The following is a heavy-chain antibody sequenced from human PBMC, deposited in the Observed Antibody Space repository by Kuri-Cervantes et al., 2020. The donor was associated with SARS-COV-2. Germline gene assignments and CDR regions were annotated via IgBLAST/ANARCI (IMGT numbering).Heavy chain of an antibody. CDR3: ARKGDWAYFDY. CDR2: INPNSGDT. D-gene: IGHD3-9*01. J-gene: IGHJ4*02. V-gene: IGHV1-2*02. Sequence: ASVKVSCKASRYTFTYYYIHWVRQAPGQGLEWMGSINPNSGDTNYAQRFQSRVIMTRDTSITTAYMDLSRLTSDDTAVYYCARKGDWAYFDYWGQGTLVTVSS. CDR1: RYTFTYYY.